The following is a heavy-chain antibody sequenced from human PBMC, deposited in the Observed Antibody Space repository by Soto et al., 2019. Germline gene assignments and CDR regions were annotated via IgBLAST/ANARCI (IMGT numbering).Heavy chain of an antibody. Sequence: PSETVSLTCTVSGGYISRVDYYWSWIRKPPGKGLEWLGYLYYSGSTYYNPSLKSRVTISVDTSKNTLYLQMHRLRAEDTAVYYCGRDQQVGMIVRGPVDYGRQGTLDTVSS. J-gene: IGHJ4*02. D-gene: IGHD3-22*01. V-gene: IGHV4-31*02. CDR3: GRDQQVGMIVRGPVDY. CDR1: GGYISRVDYY. CDR2: LYYSGST.